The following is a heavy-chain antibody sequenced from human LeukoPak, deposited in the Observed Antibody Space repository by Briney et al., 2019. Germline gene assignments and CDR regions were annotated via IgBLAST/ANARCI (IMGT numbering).Heavy chain of an antibody. CDR2: INPSGGST. Sequence: ASVKVSCKASGYTFTNYGINWVRQAPGQGLEWMGIINPSGGSTSYAQKFQGRVTMTRDTSTSTVYMELSSLRSEDTAVYYCARLTENAFDIWGQGTMVTVSS. CDR3: ARLTENAFDI. V-gene: IGHV1-46*01. J-gene: IGHJ3*02. CDR1: GYTFTNYG.